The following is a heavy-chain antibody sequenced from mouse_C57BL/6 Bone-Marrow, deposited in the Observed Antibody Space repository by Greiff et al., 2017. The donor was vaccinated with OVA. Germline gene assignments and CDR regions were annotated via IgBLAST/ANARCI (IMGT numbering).Heavy chain of an antibody. CDR2: IWSGGST. CDR3: ARNGGYDGYPAWFAY. Sequence: VKLQESGPGLVQPSQSLSITCTVSGFSLTSYGVHWVRQSPGKGLEWLGVIWSGGSTDYNAAFISRLSISKDNSKSQVFFKMNSLQADDTAIYYCARNGGYDGYPAWFAYWGQGTLVTVSA. V-gene: IGHV2-2*01. J-gene: IGHJ3*01. D-gene: IGHD2-3*01. CDR1: GFSLTSYG.